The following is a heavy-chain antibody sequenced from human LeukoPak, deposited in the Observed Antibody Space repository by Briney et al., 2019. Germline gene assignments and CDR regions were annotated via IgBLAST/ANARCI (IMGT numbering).Heavy chain of an antibody. CDR1: GGSINTRSYY. CDR3: AGLSAYCSGGSCYRYFDY. J-gene: IGHJ4*02. D-gene: IGHD2-15*01. V-gene: IGHV4-39*07. Sequence: NPSETLSLTCTVSGGSINTRSYYWGWIRQAPGKGLEWVGNVYQGGSTSYNPSLKGRVTISIDPSKNQFSLKLSSVTAADTAVYYCAGLSAYCSGGSCYRYFDYWGQGTLVTVSS. CDR2: VYQGGST.